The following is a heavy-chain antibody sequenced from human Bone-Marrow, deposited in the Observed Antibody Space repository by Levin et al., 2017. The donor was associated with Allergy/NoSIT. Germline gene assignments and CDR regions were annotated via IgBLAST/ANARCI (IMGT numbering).Heavy chain of an antibody. CDR3: ARAPGGNYYYYYGMDV. J-gene: IGHJ6*02. D-gene: IGHD1-26*01. CDR1: GGFTSSYF. Sequence: GSLRLSCTVSGGFTSSYFWSWIRQTPEKGLEWIGYIYHSVRTNYNPSLRSRVTISVDTSKNEFSLKLTSVTAADTAVYYCARAPGGNYYYYYGMDVWGQGTTVTVSS. V-gene: IGHV4-59*01. CDR2: IYHSVRT.